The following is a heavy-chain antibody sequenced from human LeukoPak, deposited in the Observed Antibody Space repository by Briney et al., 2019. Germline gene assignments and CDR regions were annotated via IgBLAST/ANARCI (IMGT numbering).Heavy chain of an antibody. CDR1: GYTFTSYG. CDR2: ISAYNGNT. D-gene: IGHD3-9*01. J-gene: IGHJ3*02. CDR3: ARVPLLNYDFLTGHYKVLGAFDI. V-gene: IGHV1-18*01. Sequence: ASVKVSCKASGYTFTSYGISWVRQAPGQGLEWMGWISAYNGNTNYAQKLQGRVTMTTDTSTSTAYMELRSLRSDDTAVYYCARVPLLNYDFLTGHYKVLGAFDIWGQGTMVTVSS.